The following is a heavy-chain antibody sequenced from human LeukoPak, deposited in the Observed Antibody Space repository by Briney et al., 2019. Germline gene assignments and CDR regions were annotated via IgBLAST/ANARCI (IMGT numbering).Heavy chain of an antibody. CDR2: ISYDGSNE. D-gene: IGHD3-10*01. V-gene: IGHV3-30-3*01. CDR1: GVTFSSHW. J-gene: IGHJ4*02. Sequence: GGSLRLSCAASGVTFSSHWMNWVRQAPGKGLEWVAVISYDGSNEYYADSVKGRFTISRDNSKNTLYLQMNSLSVEDTAVYYCARVGYYASGPFSYFDYWGQGTLVTVSS. CDR3: ARVGYYASGPFSYFDY.